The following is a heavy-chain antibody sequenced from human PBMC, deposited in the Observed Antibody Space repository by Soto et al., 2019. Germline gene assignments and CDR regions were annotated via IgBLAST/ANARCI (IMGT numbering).Heavy chain of an antibody. CDR2: IYPGDSDT. CDR3: ARHGFHSGSRDYYYYYCMEV. J-gene: IGHJ6*04. CDR1: GYSFTSYW. V-gene: IGHV5-51*01. Sequence: GASLKISCKGSGYSFTSYWVGWVPQMPGKGLEWMGIIYPGDSDTRYIPSFQGHVTISADKSFSTAYLQWSSLKASDTAMYYCARHGFHSGSRDYYYYYCMEVKGKGTTVTVCS. D-gene: IGHD3-22*01.